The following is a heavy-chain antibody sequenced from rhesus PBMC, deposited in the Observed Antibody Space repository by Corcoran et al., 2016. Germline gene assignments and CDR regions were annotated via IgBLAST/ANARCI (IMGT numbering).Heavy chain of an antibody. D-gene: IGHD5-36*01. V-gene: IGHV4-160*01. CDR1: GGSISSNY. CDR2: SFGSGGRT. J-gene: IGHJ4*01. CDR3: ARRNSYGSYFDY. Sequence: QVQLQESGPGLVKPSETLSLTCAVSGGSISSNYWSWIRPPPGKGVEWIGRSFGSGGRTDDNPSLKSRVPISTDTSKNQFSLKLSSVTAADTAVYYCARRNSYGSYFDYWGQGVLVTVSS.